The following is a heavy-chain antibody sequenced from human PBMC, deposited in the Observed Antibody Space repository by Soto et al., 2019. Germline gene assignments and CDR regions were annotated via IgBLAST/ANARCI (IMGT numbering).Heavy chain of an antibody. CDR1: GGTFSSYA. CDR3: ARDLSLHSGTKYYVDY. J-gene: IGHJ4*02. D-gene: IGHD1-26*01. Sequence: QVQLVQSGAEVKKPGSSVKVSCKASGGTFSSYAISWVRQDTGQGLEWMGWIIPIFGTANYAQKFQGRVTITADESTSTAYLELSSPRSEDTAVYYCARDLSLHSGTKYYVDYWGQGTLVTVSS. CDR2: IIPIFGTA. V-gene: IGHV1-69*12.